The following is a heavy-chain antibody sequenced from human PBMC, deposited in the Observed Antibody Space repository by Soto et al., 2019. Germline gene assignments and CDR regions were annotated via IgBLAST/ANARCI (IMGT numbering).Heavy chain of an antibody. CDR1: GGSISSSNW. CDR2: IYHSGST. CDR3: ARDHSGVGGTPYYYYGMDV. Sequence: PSETLSLTCAVSGGSISSSNWWSWVRQPPGKGLEWIGEIYHSGSTNYNPSLKSRVTISVDKSKNQFSLKLSSVTAADTAVYYCARDHSGVGGTPYYYYGMDVWGQGTTVT. V-gene: IGHV4-4*02. J-gene: IGHJ6*02. D-gene: IGHD3-10*01.